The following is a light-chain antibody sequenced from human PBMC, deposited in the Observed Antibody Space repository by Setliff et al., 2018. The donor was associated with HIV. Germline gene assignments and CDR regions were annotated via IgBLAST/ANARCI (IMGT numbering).Light chain of an antibody. J-gene: IGLJ1*01. CDR3: GTWDSSLSAGWV. CDR2: DND. Sequence: QSALAQPPSVSAAPGQKVTISCSGGSSNIGNNYVSWYQHLPGTAPKLLIYDNDKRPLGIPDRFSGSKSGTSATLGITRLQTGDEADYYCGTWDSSLSAGWVFGTGTKVTVL. CDR1: SSNIGNNY. V-gene: IGLV1-51*01.